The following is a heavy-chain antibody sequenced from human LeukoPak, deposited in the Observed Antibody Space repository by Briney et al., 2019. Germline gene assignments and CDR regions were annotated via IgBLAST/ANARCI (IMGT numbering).Heavy chain of an antibody. CDR3: ARDRQYYYDSSGLDY. J-gene: IGHJ4*02. Sequence: SVKVSCKASGYTFTNYGINWVRQAPGQGLEWMGGIIPIFGTANYAQKFQGRVTITADESTSTAYMELSSLRSEDTAVYYCARDRQYYYDSSGLDYWGQGTLVTVSS. CDR1: GYTFTNYG. V-gene: IGHV1-69*13. CDR2: IIPIFGTA. D-gene: IGHD3-22*01.